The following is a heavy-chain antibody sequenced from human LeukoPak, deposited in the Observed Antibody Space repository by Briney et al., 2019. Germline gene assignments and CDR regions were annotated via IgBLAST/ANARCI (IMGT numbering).Heavy chain of an antibody. D-gene: IGHD5-24*01. CDR3: ATGGRSGMAFDF. CDR1: GPIATSNY. CDR2: IYGGGNT. J-gene: IGHJ4*02. V-gene: IGHV3-53*01. Sequence: PGGSLRLSCSFFGPIATSNYMAWFRKAPGKGLQWISFIYGGGNTLYAASVMGRFSISRDNSKSTLYLQMSSLRVEDTAVYYCATGGRSGMAFDFWGQGTLVTVSS.